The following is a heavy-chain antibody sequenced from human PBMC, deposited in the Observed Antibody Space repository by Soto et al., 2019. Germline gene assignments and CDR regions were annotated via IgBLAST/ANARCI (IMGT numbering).Heavy chain of an antibody. Sequence: PGGSLRLSCEASGFMFSSCWMTWVHQAPGKGLEWVANIKQDGSEKNYVNSVKGRFTISRDNAKNSLFLQMNSLGAEDTAVYYCATERIGVARKSSFDYWGQGTKVTVSS. D-gene: IGHD6-19*01. CDR1: GFMFSSCW. V-gene: IGHV3-7*03. CDR3: ATERIGVARKSSFDY. J-gene: IGHJ4*02. CDR2: IKQDGSEK.